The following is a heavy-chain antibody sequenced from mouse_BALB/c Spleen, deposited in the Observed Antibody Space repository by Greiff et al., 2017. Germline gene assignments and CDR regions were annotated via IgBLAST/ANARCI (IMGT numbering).Heavy chain of an antibody. CDR3: ATSGLRRSMDY. CDR1: GYTFTDYW. CDR2: IDTSDSYT. D-gene: IGHD2-4*01. J-gene: IGHJ4*01. Sequence: QGQLQQPGAELVMPGASVKMSCKASGYTFTDYWMHWVKQRPGQGLEWIGAIDTSDSYTSYNQKFKGKATLTVDESSSTAYMQLSSLTSEDSAVYYCATSGLRRSMDYWGQGTSVTVSS. V-gene: IGHV1-69*01.